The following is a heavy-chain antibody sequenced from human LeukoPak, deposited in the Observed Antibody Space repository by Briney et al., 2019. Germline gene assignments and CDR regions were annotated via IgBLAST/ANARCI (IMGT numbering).Heavy chain of an antibody. CDR1: GFTFSTYY. V-gene: IGHV3-7*04. Sequence: GGSLRLSCAASGFTFSTYYMSWVRQAPGKGLEWVANIKQDGSEKYYVDSVKGRFTISRDNAKNSLYLQMNSLRAEDTAVCYCARDGLRSWAFDFWGQGTMVTVSS. J-gene: IGHJ3*01. CDR3: ARDGLRSWAFDF. D-gene: IGHD3/OR15-3a*01. CDR2: IKQDGSEK.